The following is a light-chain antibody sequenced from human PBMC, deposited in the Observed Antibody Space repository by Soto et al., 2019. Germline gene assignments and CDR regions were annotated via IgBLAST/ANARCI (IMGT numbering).Light chain of an antibody. CDR1: QDISSY. CDR2: SAS. Sequence: DIQLTQSPSFLSASVGDRVTITCRASQDISSYLAWYQQKPGKAPKLLIYSASTLQSGVPSRFGGSGSGTEFTLTISSLQPEDFATYYCLQLSSSPLTFGGGTKVEIK. V-gene: IGKV1-9*01. J-gene: IGKJ4*01. CDR3: LQLSSSPLT.